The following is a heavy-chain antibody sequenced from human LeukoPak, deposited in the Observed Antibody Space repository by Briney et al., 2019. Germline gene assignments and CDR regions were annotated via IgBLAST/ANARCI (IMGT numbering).Heavy chain of an antibody. V-gene: IGHV4-34*01. CDR2: INPSGGT. J-gene: IGHJ6*03. D-gene: IGHD1-26*01. CDR1: GGSFSGYF. CDR3: AKGMGGMDV. Sequence: PSETLSLTCVAYGGSFSGYFWSWIRQPPGKGLEWIGEINPSGGTGNNPSLKSRVTISVDTSKNQFSLKLRSVTAADTAVYYCAKGMGGMDVWGKGTPVTISS.